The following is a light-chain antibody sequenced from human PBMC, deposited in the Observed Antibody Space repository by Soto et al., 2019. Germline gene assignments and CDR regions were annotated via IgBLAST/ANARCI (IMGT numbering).Light chain of an antibody. J-gene: IGLJ1*01. CDR3: NSYTGSSTYV. CDR1: SSDVSGYNY. Sequence: QSALTQPASVSGSPGQSITISCTGTSSDVSGYNYVSWYQQHPGKAPKLMIYEVTYRPSGVSNRFSGSKSGNTASLTISGLQAEDEADYYCNSYTGSSTYVFGAGTKVTVL. CDR2: EVT. V-gene: IGLV2-14*01.